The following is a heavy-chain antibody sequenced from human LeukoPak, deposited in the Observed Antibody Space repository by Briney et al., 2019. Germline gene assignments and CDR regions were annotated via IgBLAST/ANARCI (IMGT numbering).Heavy chain of an antibody. J-gene: IGHJ5*02. CDR2: ISGSGGST. Sequence: PGGSLRLSCAASGFTFSSYAMSWVRQAPGKGLEWVSTISGSGGSTYYADSVKGRFTISRDNSKNTLYLQMNSLRAEDTAVYYCAKDHRSFHGTTEFDPWGQGTLVTVPS. CDR1: GFTFSSYA. CDR3: AKDHRSFHGTTEFDP. V-gene: IGHV3-23*01. D-gene: IGHD6-13*01.